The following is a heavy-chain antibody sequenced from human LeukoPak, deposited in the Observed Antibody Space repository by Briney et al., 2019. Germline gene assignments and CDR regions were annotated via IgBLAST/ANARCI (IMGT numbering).Heavy chain of an antibody. Sequence: SETLSLTCTVSGDSIMSSDYYWGCIRQSPGKGLEWIGTISDGGSTYYNPSLKSRIIISVDTSKNQFSLQLSSVTAADTAVYYCVRHCCSSPSKRTFDIWGQGTLVAVSS. D-gene: IGHD2-15*01. J-gene: IGHJ3*02. CDR2: ISDGGST. V-gene: IGHV4-39*01. CDR1: GDSIMSSDYY. CDR3: VRHCCSSPSKRTFDI.